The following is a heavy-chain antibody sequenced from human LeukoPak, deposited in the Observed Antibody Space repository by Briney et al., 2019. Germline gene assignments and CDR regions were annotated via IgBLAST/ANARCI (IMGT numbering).Heavy chain of an antibody. D-gene: IGHD3-9*01. Sequence: ASVKVSCKASGYSFTAYYMHWVRQAPGQGLEWMGWINPNSGGTNYAQKFQGRVTMTRDTSITTAYMEVRSLRSDDTTVYYCARGKRTYYDILTGVDYWGQGTLVTVSS. CDR3: ARGKRTYYDILTGVDY. CDR2: INPNSGGT. V-gene: IGHV1-2*02. J-gene: IGHJ4*02. CDR1: GYSFTAYY.